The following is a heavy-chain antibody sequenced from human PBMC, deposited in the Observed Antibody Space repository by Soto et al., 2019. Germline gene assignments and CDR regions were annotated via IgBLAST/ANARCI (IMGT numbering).Heavy chain of an antibody. CDR2: INSDGSTT. V-gene: IGHV3-74*01. Sequence: GGSLRLSCAASRFTFSSYWMYWVRQAPGKGLLWVSRINSDGSTTNYADSVKGRFTISRDNAKNTLYLQMNSLRAEDTAVYYCESRSEAYYYGMDVWGQGTTVTVSS. CDR3: ESRSEAYYYGMDV. J-gene: IGHJ6*02. D-gene: IGHD6-25*01. CDR1: RFTFSSYW.